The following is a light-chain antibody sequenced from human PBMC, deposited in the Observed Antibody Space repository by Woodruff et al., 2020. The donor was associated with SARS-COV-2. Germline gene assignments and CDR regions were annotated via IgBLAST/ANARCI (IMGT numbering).Light chain of an antibody. CDR1: ALPNKY. CDR3: QSSDSTYTYLYV. V-gene: IGLV3-25*03. CDR2: KDS. J-gene: IGLJ1*01. Sequence: RITCSGDALPNKYAYWYQQKPGQAPVLVMSKDSVRPSGIPERFSGSSSGTTVTLTISGVQAEDEADYYCQSSDSTYTYLYV.